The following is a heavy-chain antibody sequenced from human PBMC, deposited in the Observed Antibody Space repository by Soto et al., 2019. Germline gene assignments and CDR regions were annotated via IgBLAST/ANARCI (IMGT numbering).Heavy chain of an antibody. CDR2: IKQDGSEK. J-gene: IGHJ4*02. Sequence: EVQLVESGGGLVQPGGSLRLSCAASGFTFSDYSMTWVRQAPGKGLEWVANIKQDGSEKYYVDSVKGRFTISSDNANNSLYLQMTSLRADDTAVYYCASPPWNDCRWGQGTLVTVSS. CDR1: GFTFSDYS. CDR3: ASPPWNDCR. V-gene: IGHV3-7*03. D-gene: IGHD1-1*01.